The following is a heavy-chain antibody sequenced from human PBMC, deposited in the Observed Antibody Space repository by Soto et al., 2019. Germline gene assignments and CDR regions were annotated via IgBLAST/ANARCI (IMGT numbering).Heavy chain of an antibody. J-gene: IGHJ6*02. CDR1: GFTFSSYA. CDR3: ARDGPVVPAAIDDYYYGMDV. Sequence: SLRLSCAASGFTFSSYAMHWVRQAPGKGLEWVAVISYDGSNKYYADSVKGRFTISRDNSKNTLYLQMNSLRAEDTAVYYCARDGPVVPAAIDDYYYGMDVWGQGTTVTVSS. CDR2: ISYDGSNK. D-gene: IGHD2-2*02. V-gene: IGHV3-30-3*01.